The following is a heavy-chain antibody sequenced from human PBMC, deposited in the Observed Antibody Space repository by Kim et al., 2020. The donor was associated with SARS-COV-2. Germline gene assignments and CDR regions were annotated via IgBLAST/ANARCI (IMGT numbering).Heavy chain of an antibody. V-gene: IGHV4-59*08. J-gene: IGHJ6*02. Sequence: SETLSLTCTVSGGSISSYYWSWIRQPPGKGLEWIGYIYYSGSTNYNPSLKSRVTISVDTSKNQFSLKLSSVTAADTAVYYCARRAGAVLYYCMDVWGPGTTVTVSS. CDR1: GGSISSYY. CDR2: IYYSGST. D-gene: IGHD6-13*01. CDR3: ARRAGAVLYYCMDV.